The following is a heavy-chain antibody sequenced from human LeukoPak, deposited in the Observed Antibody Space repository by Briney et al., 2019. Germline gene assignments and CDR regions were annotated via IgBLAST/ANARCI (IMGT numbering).Heavy chain of an antibody. CDR3: ARDKALYGGTEPNFDY. J-gene: IGHJ4*02. CDR2: IIPTFGTA. V-gene: IGHV1-69*13. D-gene: IGHD4-23*01. Sequence: ASVKVSCKASGGTFSSYAISWVRQAPGQGLEWMGGIIPTFGTANYAQKFQGRVTITADGSTSTAYMELSSLRSEDTAVYYCARDKALYGGTEPNFDYWGQGTLVTVSS. CDR1: GGTFSSYA.